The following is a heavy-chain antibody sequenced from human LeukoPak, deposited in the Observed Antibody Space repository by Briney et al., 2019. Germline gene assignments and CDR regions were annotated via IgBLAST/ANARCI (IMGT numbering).Heavy chain of an antibody. CDR2: INHSGST. Sequence: SETLSLTCAVYGGSFSGYYWSWIRQPPGKGLEWIGEINHSGSTNYNPSLKSRVTISVDTSKNQFSLKLSSVTAADTAVYYCARTVAGTNYYYMDVWGKGTTVTVSS. V-gene: IGHV4-34*01. CDR3: ARTVAGTNYYYMDV. CDR1: GGSFSGYY. J-gene: IGHJ6*03. D-gene: IGHD6-19*01.